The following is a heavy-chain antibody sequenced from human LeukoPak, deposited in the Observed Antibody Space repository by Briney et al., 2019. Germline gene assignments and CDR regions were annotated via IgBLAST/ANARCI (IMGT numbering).Heavy chain of an antibody. D-gene: IGHD2-15*01. V-gene: IGHV3-33*08. J-gene: IGHJ4*02. CDR1: GFTFSSSG. CDR2: IWSDGSKE. Sequence: GGSLRLSCAASGFTFSSSGMHWVRQAPGKXLEWVAVIWSDGSKEYYADSVKGRFSISSDHSRNTVYVQMTRLRVEDTAIYYCARVFCTGGSCYGPFDYWGQGTLVTVSS. CDR3: ARVFCTGGSCYGPFDY.